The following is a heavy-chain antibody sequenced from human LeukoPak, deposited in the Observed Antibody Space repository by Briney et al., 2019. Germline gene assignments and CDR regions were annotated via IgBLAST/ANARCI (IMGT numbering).Heavy chain of an antibody. V-gene: IGHV3-7*01. Sequence: GESLKISCAASGFTFSSYWMSWVRQAPGKGLEWVANIKQDGSEKYYVDSVKGRFTISRDNAKNSLYLQMNSLRAEDTAVYYCARVQGCYYASGSSYYFDYWGQGTLVTVSS. D-gene: IGHD3-10*01. CDR3: ARVQGCYYASGSSYYFDY. CDR2: IKQDGSEK. J-gene: IGHJ4*02. CDR1: GFTFSSYW.